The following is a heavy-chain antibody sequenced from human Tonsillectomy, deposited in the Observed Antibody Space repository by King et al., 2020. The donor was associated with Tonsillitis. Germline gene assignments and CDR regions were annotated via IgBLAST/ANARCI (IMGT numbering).Heavy chain of an antibody. D-gene: IGHD2-21*01. CDR3: ARGGGERGYYYYMDV. CDR1: GFTVSSNE. V-gene: IGHV3-53*01. J-gene: IGHJ6*03. Sequence: VQLVESGGGLIQPGGSLRLSCAASGFTVSSNEMTWVRQAPGKGLEWVSVTHRVGSTYYGDSVKGRFTISRDNSKNTLFLQMNSLRAEDTAVYYCARGGGERGYYYYMDVWGKGTTVTVSS. CDR2: THRVGST.